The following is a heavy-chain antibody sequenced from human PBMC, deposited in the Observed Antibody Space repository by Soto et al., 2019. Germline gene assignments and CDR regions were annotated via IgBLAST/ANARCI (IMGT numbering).Heavy chain of an antibody. CDR3: ARLLNCGGGCYPSGGDY. CDR1: GYSFTSYW. D-gene: IGHD2-21*02. J-gene: IGHJ4*02. CDR2: IYPGDSDT. V-gene: IGHV5-51*01. Sequence: GESLKISCKGSGYSFTSYWIGWVRQMPGKGLEWMGIIYPGDSDTRYSPSFQGQVTISADKSISTAYLQWSSLKASDTAMYYCARLLNCGGGCYPSGGDYWGQGTLVTVSS.